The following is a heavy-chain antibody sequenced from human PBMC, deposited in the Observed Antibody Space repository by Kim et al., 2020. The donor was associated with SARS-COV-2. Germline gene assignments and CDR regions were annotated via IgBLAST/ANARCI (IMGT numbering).Heavy chain of an antibody. CDR1: GFTFSSYG. Sequence: GGSLRLSCAASGFTFSSYGMHWVRQAPGKGLEWVAVISYDGSSEYYADSVTGRFTISRDNYKTTLYMQMNSRRAEDTAVYYCAKDQSRDAAAGTSLDYWGQGTPVTVSS. J-gene: IGHJ4*02. V-gene: IGHV3-30*18. CDR2: ISYDGSSE. CDR3: AKDQSRDAAAGTSLDY. D-gene: IGHD6-13*01.